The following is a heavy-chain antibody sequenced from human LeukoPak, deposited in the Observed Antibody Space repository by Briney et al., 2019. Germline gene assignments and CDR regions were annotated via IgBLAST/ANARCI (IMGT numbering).Heavy chain of an antibody. CDR1: GYTFSSFG. CDR2: ISAYNDNT. Sequence: GASVKVSCKASGYTFSSFGITWVRQAPGQGLEWMGWISAYNDNTEYAQKFQGRVTMTTDTSTSTAYMELRSLRSDDTAVYYCARAAATVVPAPTNWFDPWGQGTLVTVSS. J-gene: IGHJ5*02. D-gene: IGHD4-23*01. V-gene: IGHV1-18*01. CDR3: ARAAATVVPAPTNWFDP.